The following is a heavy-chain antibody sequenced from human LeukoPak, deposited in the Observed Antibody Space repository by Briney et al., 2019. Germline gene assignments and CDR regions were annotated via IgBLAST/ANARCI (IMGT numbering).Heavy chain of an antibody. CDR2: ISSSGSTI. V-gene: IGHV3-11*01. J-gene: IGHJ3*02. CDR1: GFTFSDYY. Sequence: PGGSLRLSCAASGFTFSDYYMSWLRQAPGKGLEWVSYISSSGSTIYYADSVKGRFTISRDNAKNSLYLQMNSLRAEDTAVYYCARIGAAAAWGFDAFDIWGQGTMVTVSS. CDR3: ARIGAAAAWGFDAFDI. D-gene: IGHD6-13*01.